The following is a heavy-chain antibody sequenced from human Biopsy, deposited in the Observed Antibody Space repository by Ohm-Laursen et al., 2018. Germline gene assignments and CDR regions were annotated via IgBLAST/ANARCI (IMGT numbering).Heavy chain of an antibody. CDR1: GGTFSNYA. D-gene: IGHD3-3*01. V-gene: IGHV1-69*17. CDR2: IIAVSGLV. CDR3: ATPFQYYDSWGGYPPFDH. Sequence: SSVKVSCKASGGTFSNYAISWVRQAPGEGLEWMGGIIAVSGLVNYAPEFQGRVSITADKSTTTAYMELSNLKSEDTAVYYCATPFQYYDSWGGYPPFDHWGQGTLVTVSS. J-gene: IGHJ4*02.